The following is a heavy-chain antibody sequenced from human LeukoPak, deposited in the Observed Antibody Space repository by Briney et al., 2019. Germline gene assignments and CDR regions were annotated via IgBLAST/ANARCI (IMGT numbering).Heavy chain of an antibody. CDR1: GFTFSSYW. J-gene: IGHJ4*02. Sequence: GGSLRLSCAASGFTFSSYWMSWVRQAPGQGLEWVANIKQDGSGKYYVDSVKGRFTISRDNAKNSLYLQMNSLRAEDTAVYYCARANNKGLYLDYWGQGTLVTVSS. D-gene: IGHD2/OR15-2a*01. CDR3: ARANNKGLYLDY. CDR2: IKQDGSGK. V-gene: IGHV3-7*01.